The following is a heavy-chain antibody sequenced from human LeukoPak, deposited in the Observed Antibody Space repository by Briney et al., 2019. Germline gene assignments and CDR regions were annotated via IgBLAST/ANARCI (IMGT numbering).Heavy chain of an antibody. J-gene: IGHJ4*02. CDR1: GFTFSSYW. V-gene: IGHV3-23*01. Sequence: GGSLRLSCAASGFTFSSYWMSWVRQAPGKGLEWVSAISGDGTYTYYTDSVKGRFTTSRDNSKNTLYLQMNSLRAEDTAIYYCAKNAATGKAYYDYWGQGTLLTVSS. CDR2: ISGDGTYT. CDR3: AKNAATGKAYYDY. D-gene: IGHD6-13*01.